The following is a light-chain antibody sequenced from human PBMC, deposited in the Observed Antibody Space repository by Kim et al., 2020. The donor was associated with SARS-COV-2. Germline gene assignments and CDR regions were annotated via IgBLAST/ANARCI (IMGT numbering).Light chain of an antibody. V-gene: IGKV2-29*02. CDR2: EVS. Sequence: EVSSRFSGVPDRFSVSGSGTDFTLKISRVEAEDIGVYCYMQHVHPLFTFGPGTKVDIK. J-gene: IGKJ3*01. CDR3: MQHVHPLFT.